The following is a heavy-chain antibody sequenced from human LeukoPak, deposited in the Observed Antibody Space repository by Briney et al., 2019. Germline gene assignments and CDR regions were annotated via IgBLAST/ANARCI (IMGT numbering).Heavy chain of an antibody. CDR1: GGSFSGYY. CDR3: ARGRYYMDV. CDR2: INHSGST. J-gene: IGHJ6*03. Sequence: SETLSLTCAVYGGSFSGYYWSWIRQPPGKGLEWIGEINHSGSTNYNPSLKSRVIISVDTSKNQFSLKLSSVTAADTAVYYCARGRYYMDVWGKGTTVTVYS. V-gene: IGHV4-34*01.